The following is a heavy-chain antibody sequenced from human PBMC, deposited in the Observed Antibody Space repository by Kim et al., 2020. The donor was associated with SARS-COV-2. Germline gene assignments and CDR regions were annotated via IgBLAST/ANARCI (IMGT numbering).Heavy chain of an antibody. V-gene: IGHV4-31*03. J-gene: IGHJ4*02. Sequence: SETLSLTCTVSGGSVSSGGHCWSWIRQHPGKGLEWIGYICYSSGSTYYTPSLESRITISLDTSKNHFSLTLNSVTAAHTAIYYCATCGRAYGNSFDFWGQGTLVTVSS. CDR2: ICYSSGST. CDR1: GGSVSSGGHC. D-gene: IGHD3-10*01. CDR3: ATCGRAYGNSFDF.